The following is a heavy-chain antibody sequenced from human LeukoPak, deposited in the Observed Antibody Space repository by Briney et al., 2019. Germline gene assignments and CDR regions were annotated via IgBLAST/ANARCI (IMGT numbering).Heavy chain of an antibody. CDR3: ARLPRTNYYMDV. Sequence: SETLSLTCTVSGYSISSGYYWGWIRQPPGKGLEWIGSIYHSGSTYYNPSLKSRVTISVDTSKNQFSLKLSSVTAADTAVYYCARLPRTNYYMDVWGKGTTVTISS. CDR2: IYHSGST. V-gene: IGHV4-38-2*02. J-gene: IGHJ6*03. CDR1: GYSISSGYY. D-gene: IGHD2-2*01.